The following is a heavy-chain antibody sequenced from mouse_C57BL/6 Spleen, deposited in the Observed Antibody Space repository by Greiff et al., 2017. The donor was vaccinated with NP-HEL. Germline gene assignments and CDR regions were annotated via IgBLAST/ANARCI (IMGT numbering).Heavy chain of an antibody. J-gene: IGHJ2*01. D-gene: IGHD3-2*02. CDR3: AREGTAQATRY. CDR1: GYTFTSYT. V-gene: IGHV1-4*01. CDR2: INPSSGST. Sequence: VQLQQSGAELARPGASVKMSCKASGYTFTSYTMHWVKQRPGQGLEWIGYINPSSGSTKYNQKFKDKATLTADKSYSTAYMQLSSLTSEDSAVYYCAREGTAQATRYWGQGTTLTVSS.